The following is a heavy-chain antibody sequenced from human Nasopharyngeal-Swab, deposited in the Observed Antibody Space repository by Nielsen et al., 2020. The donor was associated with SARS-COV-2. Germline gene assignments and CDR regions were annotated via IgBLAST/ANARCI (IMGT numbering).Heavy chain of an antibody. CDR3: ARHFQDVTIFGVVIPGDYMDV. CDR2: IYYSGST. J-gene: IGHJ6*03. V-gene: IGHV4-39*01. Sequence: RQAPGKGLEWIGYIYYSGSTYYNPPLKSRVTISVDTSKNQFSLKLSSVTAADTAVYYCARHFQDVTIFGVVIPGDYMDVWGKGTTVTVSS. D-gene: IGHD3-3*01.